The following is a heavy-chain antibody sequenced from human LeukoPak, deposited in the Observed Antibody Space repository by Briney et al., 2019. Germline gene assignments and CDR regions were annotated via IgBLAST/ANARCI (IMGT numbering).Heavy chain of an antibody. J-gene: IGHJ4*02. D-gene: IGHD5-12*01. CDR2: AWYDGSNK. V-gene: IGHV3-33*01. Sequence: QPGRSLRLSCAASGFTFSNYGMHWVRQAPGKGLEWVAVAWYDGSNKHFADSVKGRFTISRDNSKNTLYLQMNSLRVEDTAVYYCARGLGYDGFDYWGQGTLVTVSS. CDR3: ARGLGYDGFDY. CDR1: GFTFSNYG.